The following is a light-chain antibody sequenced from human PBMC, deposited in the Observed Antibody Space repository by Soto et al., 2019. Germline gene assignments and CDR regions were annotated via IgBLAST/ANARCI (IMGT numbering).Light chain of an antibody. CDR1: QSLAYIDGNTY. J-gene: IGKJ2*01. V-gene: IGKV2-30*01. CDR3: MQSTQWPPYT. CDR2: YVS. Sequence: EVVMTQSPLSLPVTLGQPASISCRSSQSLAYIDGNTYLTWFHQRPGQSPRRLIYYVSNRDSGVPDRFSGSVSGTDFTLKISRVEAEDAGIYYCMQSTQWPPYTFGQGTKLEIK.